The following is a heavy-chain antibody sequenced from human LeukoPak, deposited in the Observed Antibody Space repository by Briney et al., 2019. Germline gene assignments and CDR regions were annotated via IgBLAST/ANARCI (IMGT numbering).Heavy chain of an antibody. CDR2: ISADVSAT. V-gene: IGHV3-74*01. J-gene: IGHJ6*02. Sequence: GGSLRLSCAVSGFTFSTDWMHWVRQAQGKGLVWVSHISADVSATTYASSLNGRSTTSRATTNTTLYLQMNSLTADATAVYYCATHRSYGMDVWGQGTTVTVSS. CDR3: ATHRSYGMDV. CDR1: GFTFSTDW.